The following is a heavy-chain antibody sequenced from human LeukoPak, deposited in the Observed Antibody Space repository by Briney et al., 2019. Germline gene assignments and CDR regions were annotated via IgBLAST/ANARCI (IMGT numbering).Heavy chain of an antibody. CDR3: SRFSDYAIDY. D-gene: IGHD4-17*01. J-gene: IGHJ4*02. CDR1: GYTFTSYD. Sequence: GSSVKVSCKASGYTFTSYDINWVRQATGQGLEWMGWMNPNSGNTGYAQKFQGRVTMTKNTSISTAYMELSSLRSEDTAVYYCSRFSDYAIDYWGQGTLVTVSS. V-gene: IGHV1-8*01. CDR2: MNPNSGNT.